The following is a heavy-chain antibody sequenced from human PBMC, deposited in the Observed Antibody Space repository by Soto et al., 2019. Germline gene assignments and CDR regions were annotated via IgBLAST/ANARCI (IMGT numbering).Heavy chain of an antibody. J-gene: IGHJ4*02. D-gene: IGHD4-17*01. Sequence: SVKVSCKASGGTFSSYAISWVRQAPGQGLEWMGGIIPIFGTANYAQKFQGRVTMTTDASTSTAYMELRSLRSDDTAVYYCATTPTYGDYVDYWGQGTLLTVSS. CDR1: GGTFSSYA. V-gene: IGHV1-69*05. CDR3: ATTPTYGDYVDY. CDR2: IIPIFGTA.